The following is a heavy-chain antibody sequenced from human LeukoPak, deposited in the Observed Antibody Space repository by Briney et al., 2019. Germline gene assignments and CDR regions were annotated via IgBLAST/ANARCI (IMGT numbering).Heavy chain of an antibody. CDR2: IYPGDSDT. D-gene: IGHD3-10*01. J-gene: IGHJ5*02. CDR1: GYSFTSYW. CDR3: ARGYYGSGSQENNWFDP. Sequence: GESLKISCKGSGYSFTSYWIGWVRQMPGKGLEWMGIIYPGDSDTRYSPSFQGQATISADKSISTAYLQWSSLKASDTAMYYCARGYYGSGSQENNWFDPWGQGTLVTVSS. V-gene: IGHV5-51*01.